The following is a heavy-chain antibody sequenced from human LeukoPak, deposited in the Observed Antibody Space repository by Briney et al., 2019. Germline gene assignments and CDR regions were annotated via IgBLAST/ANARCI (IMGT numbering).Heavy chain of an antibody. CDR1: GYTFTSYG. J-gene: IGHJ4*02. D-gene: IGHD2-2*02. CDR3: ARDWTVVPAAIAYFDY. CDR2: ISAYNGNT. V-gene: IGHV1-18*01. Sequence: ASVKVSCKASGYTFTSYGSSWVRQAPGQWLEWMGWISAYNGNTNYAQKLQGRVTMTTDTSTSTGYLELRSLRSDDTAVYYCARDWTVVPAAIAYFDYWGQGTLVTVSS.